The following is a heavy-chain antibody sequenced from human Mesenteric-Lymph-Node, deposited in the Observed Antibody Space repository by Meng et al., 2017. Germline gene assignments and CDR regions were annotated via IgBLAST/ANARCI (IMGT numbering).Heavy chain of an antibody. CDR1: GFTFSSYG. J-gene: IGHJ4*02. CDR3: ARRGDGSGYYLDS. CDR2: ISYAGSNK. Sequence: QVQLVESGGGGVQPGRSLRLSCTASGFTFSSYGMHWVRQAPGKGLEWVAVISYAGSNKYYADSVKGRFTISKDNSKSTLYLQMNSLRTEDTAVYYCARRGDGSGYYLDSWGQGTLVTVSS. D-gene: IGHD3-22*01. V-gene: IGHV3-30*03.